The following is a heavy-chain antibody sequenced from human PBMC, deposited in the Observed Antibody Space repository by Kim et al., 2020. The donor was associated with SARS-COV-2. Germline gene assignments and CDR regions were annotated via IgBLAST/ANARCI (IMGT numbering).Heavy chain of an antibody. CDR2: ISSSSSYI. Sequence: GGSLRLSCAASGFSFSSYSMNWVRQAPGKGLEWVSSISSSSSYIYYADSVKGRFTISRDNAKKSLYLQMNSLRAEDTAVYYCARVMGPDIVIVPAGTSDYWGQGTLVTVSS. V-gene: IGHV3-21*01. CDR3: ARVMGPDIVIVPAGTSDY. D-gene: IGHD2-2*01. J-gene: IGHJ4*02. CDR1: GFSFSSYS.